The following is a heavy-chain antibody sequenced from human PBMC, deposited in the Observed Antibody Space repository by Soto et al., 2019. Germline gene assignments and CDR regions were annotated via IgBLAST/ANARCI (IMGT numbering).Heavy chain of an antibody. V-gene: IGHV4-39*01. Sequence: QLQLQESGPGLVKPSEPLSLTCTVSGGSISSRGYYWGWIRQPPGKGLEWIGTIYYSGSTYYNPSLKRRLTISVDTSKIQFSLKLSSVTAADTAVYYCATSNWFDPWGQGTLVTVSS. CDR1: GGSISSRGYY. CDR3: ATSNWFDP. J-gene: IGHJ5*02. CDR2: IYYSGST.